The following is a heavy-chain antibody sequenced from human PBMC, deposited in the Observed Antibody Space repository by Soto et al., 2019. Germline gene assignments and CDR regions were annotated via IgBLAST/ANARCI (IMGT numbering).Heavy chain of an antibody. CDR1: GGSISSGGYY. D-gene: IGHD4-17*01. CDR3: ARVPITVTPRHNWFDP. V-gene: IGHV4-31*03. Sequence: QVQLQESGPGLVKPSQTLSLTCTVSGGSISSGGYYWSWIRQHPGKGLEWIGYIYYSGGTYYNPSLTSRVTISVDTSKSQFSLKLSSVTASDTAVYYCARVPITVTPRHNWFDPWGHGTLVTVSS. J-gene: IGHJ5*02. CDR2: IYYSGGT.